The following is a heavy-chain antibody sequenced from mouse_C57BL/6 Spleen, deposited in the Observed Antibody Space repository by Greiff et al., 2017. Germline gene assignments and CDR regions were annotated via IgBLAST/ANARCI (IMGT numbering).Heavy chain of an antibody. CDR3: ARSLHSSGYLYYYAMDY. J-gene: IGHJ4*01. CDR2: INPSNGGT. CDR1: GYTFTSYW. Sequence: QVQLKQPGTELVKPGASVKLSCKASGYTFTSYWMHWVKQRPGQGLEWIGNINPSNGGTNYNEKFKSKATLTVDKSSSTAYMQLSSLTSEDSAVYYCARSLHSSGYLYYYAMDYWGQGTSVTVSS. V-gene: IGHV1-53*01. D-gene: IGHD3-2*02.